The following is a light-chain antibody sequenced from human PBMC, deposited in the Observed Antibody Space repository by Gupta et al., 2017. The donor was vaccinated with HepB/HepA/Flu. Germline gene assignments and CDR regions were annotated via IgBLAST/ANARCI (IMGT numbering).Light chain of an antibody. CDR1: SSDVGGYNY. Sequence: QSPLTPPASVSASPGQSITISCTGTSSDVGGYNYVSWYQQHPGKAPKLMIYDVSNRPSGVSNRFSGSKSGNTASLTISGLQAEDEADYYCSSYTSSSTLFGGGTKLTVL. V-gene: IGLV2-14*01. J-gene: IGLJ2*01. CDR3: SSYTSSSTL. CDR2: DVS.